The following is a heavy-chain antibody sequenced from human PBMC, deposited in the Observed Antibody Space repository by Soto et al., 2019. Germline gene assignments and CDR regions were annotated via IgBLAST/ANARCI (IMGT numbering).Heavy chain of an antibody. J-gene: IGHJ4*02. Sequence: GESLKISCKGSGYSFTSYWIGWVRQMPGKGLEWMGIIYPGDPDTRYSPSFQGQVTISADKSISTAYLQWSSLKASDTAMYYCARSSSGDYYDSSGYYDYFDYWGQGTLVTVSS. V-gene: IGHV5-51*01. D-gene: IGHD3-22*01. CDR1: GYSFTSYW. CDR2: IYPGDPDT. CDR3: ARSSSGDYYDSSGYYDYFDY.